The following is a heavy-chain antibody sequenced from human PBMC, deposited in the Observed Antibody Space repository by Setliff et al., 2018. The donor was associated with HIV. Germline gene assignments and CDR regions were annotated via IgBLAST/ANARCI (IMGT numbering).Heavy chain of an antibody. V-gene: IGHV4-39*07. CDR2: IYYSGST. CDR1: GGSISSSSYY. CDR3: ARGVGTLGSNYYGMDV. J-gene: IGHJ6*02. Sequence: SETLSLTCTVSGGSISSSSYYWGWIRQPPGKGLEWIGTIYYSGSTYYNPSLKSRVTISVDTSKNRFSLHLTSVTAADTAVYYCARGVGTLGSNYYGMDVWGQGTTVTVSS. D-gene: IGHD3-16*01.